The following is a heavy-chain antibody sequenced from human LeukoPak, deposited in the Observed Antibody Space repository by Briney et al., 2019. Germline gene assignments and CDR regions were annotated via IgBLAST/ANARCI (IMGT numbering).Heavy chain of an antibody. CDR3: ARGRTRKWELRYFDY. V-gene: IGHV4-34*01. CDR2: INHSGST. D-gene: IGHD1-26*01. CDR1: GGSFRGYY. Sequence: PSETLSLTCAVYGGSFRGYYWSWIRQPPPKGLGWTGVINHSGSTNYNPSPKSRVTISVDTSKNHYSLKLSSVTAADTAVYYCARGRTRKWELRYFDYWGQGTLVTVSS. J-gene: IGHJ4*02.